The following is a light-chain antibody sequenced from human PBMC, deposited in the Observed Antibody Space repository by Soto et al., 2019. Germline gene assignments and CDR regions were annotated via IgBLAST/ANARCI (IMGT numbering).Light chain of an antibody. J-gene: IGKJ4*01. Sequence: EIVLTQSPATLSLSPGERATLSCRASQSVSSYLAWYQQKPGQAPRLLIYDASNRATGIPARFSGSGSGTAFPLPISSLEPEDFAVYYCQQRSNWPPTFGGGTKVEIK. V-gene: IGKV3-11*01. CDR1: QSVSSY. CDR2: DAS. CDR3: QQRSNWPPT.